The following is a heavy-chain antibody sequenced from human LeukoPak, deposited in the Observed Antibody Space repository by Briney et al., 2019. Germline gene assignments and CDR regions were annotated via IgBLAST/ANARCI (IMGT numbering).Heavy chain of an antibody. CDR2: IYYSGST. Sequence: SETLSLTCTVSGGSISSYYWSWIRQPPGKGLEWIGYIYYSGSTNYIPSLKSRATISVDTSKNQFSLKLSSVTAADTAVYYCARSDCGGDCPDWYFDLWGRGTLVTVSS. V-gene: IGHV4-59*08. J-gene: IGHJ2*01. CDR1: GGSISSYY. D-gene: IGHD2-21*02. CDR3: ARSDCGGDCPDWYFDL.